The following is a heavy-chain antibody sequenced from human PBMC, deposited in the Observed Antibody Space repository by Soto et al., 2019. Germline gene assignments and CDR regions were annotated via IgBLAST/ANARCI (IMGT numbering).Heavy chain of an antibody. D-gene: IGHD1-7*01. CDR1: CGSISSYY. CDR2: IYYSGST. CDR3: AREIKQTGTRSNWFDP. J-gene: IGHJ5*02. Sequence: SETLSLTCTVSCGSISSYYWSWIRQPPGKGLEWIGYIYYSGSTNYNPSLKSRVTISVDTSKNQFSLKLSSVTAADTAVYYCAREIKQTGTRSNWFDPWGQGTLVTVSS. V-gene: IGHV4-59*01.